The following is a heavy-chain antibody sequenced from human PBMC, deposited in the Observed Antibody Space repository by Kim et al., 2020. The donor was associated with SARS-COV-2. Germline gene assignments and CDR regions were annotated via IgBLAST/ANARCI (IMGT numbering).Heavy chain of an antibody. CDR1: GFSLTTSGVG. CDR2: IYWDDAK. Sequence: SGPTLVNPTQTLTLTCTFSGFSLTTSGVGVGWFRQSPEKALEWLALIYWDDAKRFSPSLKTRLTIAKDTSKNQVVLTLTDMDPVDTGTYYCTHLLYTFGNSSEGFDPWGQGTLVTVSS. CDR3: THLLYTFGNSSEGFDP. D-gene: IGHD6-6*01. V-gene: IGHV2-5*02. J-gene: IGHJ5*02.